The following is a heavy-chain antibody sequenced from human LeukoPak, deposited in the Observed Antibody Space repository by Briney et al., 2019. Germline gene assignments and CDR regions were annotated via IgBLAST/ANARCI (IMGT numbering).Heavy chain of an antibody. CDR1: EFTFSSYA. CDR3: ARGRYYGMDV. CDR2: ISGSGGTT. Sequence: GGSLRLSCAASEFTFSSYALNWVRQAPGKGLEWDSGISGSGGTTYYADSVKGRFTISRDNSKNTLYLQMNSLRVDDTAVYYCARGRYYGMDVWGKGTTVTVSS. V-gene: IGHV3-23*01. J-gene: IGHJ6*04.